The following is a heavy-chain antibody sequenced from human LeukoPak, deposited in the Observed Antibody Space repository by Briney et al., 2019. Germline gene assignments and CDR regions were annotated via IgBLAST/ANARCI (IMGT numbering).Heavy chain of an antibody. V-gene: IGHV1-8*03. J-gene: IGHJ6*03. Sequence: ASVKVSCKASGYTSTSYDINWVRQATGQGLEWMGWMNPNSGNTGYAQKFQGRVTITRNTSISTAYMELSSLRSEDTAVYYCARVRPRSGYMDVWGKGTTVTVSS. CDR1: GYTSTSYD. CDR3: ARVRPRSGYMDV. CDR2: MNPNSGNT. D-gene: IGHD2-15*01.